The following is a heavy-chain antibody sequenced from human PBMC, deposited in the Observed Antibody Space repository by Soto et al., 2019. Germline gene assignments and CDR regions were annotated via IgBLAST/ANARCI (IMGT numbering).Heavy chain of an antibody. CDR2: IYWDDDK. CDR3: AHIMITYGGVSALDAFDF. J-gene: IGHJ3*01. V-gene: IGHV2-5*02. Sequence: SGPTLVNPTQTLTLTCTFSEFSLSTYRVGVGWIRQPPGKALEWLAIIYWDDDKRYSPSLQSRLAITKDTSKNQVVLTMTNLDPVDTATYYCAHIMITYGGVSALDAFDFWGQGTVVTVSS. CDR1: EFSLSTYRVG. D-gene: IGHD3-16*01.